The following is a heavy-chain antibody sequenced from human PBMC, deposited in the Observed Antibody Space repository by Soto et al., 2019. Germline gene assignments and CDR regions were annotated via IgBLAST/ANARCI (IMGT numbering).Heavy chain of an antibody. V-gene: IGHV3-30*18. CDR2: ISYDGSNK. J-gene: IGHJ4*02. CDR3: AKPAVDVDIVATILDY. D-gene: IGHD5-12*01. Sequence: GGSLRLSCAASGFTFSSYGMHWVRQAPGKGLEWVAVISYDGSNKYYADSVKGRFTISRDNSKNTLYLQMNSLRAEDTAVYYCAKPAVDVDIVATILDYWGQGTLVTVSS. CDR1: GFTFSSYG.